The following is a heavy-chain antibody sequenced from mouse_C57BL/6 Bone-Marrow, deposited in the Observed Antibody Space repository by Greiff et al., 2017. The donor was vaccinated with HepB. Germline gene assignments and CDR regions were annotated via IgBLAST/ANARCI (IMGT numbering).Heavy chain of an antibody. Sequence: EVKLVESGGGLVKPGGSLKLSCAASGFTFSSYAMSWVRQTPEKRLEWVATISDGGSYTYYPDNVKGRFTISRDNAKNNLYLQMSHLKSEDTAMYYCARDGYGSRFDYWGQGTTLTVSS. CDR3: ARDGYGSRFDY. D-gene: IGHD1-1*01. CDR1: GFTFSSYA. V-gene: IGHV5-4*01. J-gene: IGHJ2*01. CDR2: ISDGGSYT.